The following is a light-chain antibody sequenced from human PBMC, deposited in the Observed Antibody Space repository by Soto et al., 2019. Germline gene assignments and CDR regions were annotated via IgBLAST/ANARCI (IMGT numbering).Light chain of an antibody. Sequence: EIVLTQFPAALSVSPGERATLSCWASYTVRSSYLAWYQQKPGQAPRLVVHGASNRAAGIPDRFSGRGSGTDFTLTISRLEPEDFAVYYCQQYGGSPMYTFGQGTKVDIK. CDR2: GAS. J-gene: IGKJ2*01. V-gene: IGKV3-20*01. CDR3: QQYGGSPMYT. CDR1: YTVRSSY.